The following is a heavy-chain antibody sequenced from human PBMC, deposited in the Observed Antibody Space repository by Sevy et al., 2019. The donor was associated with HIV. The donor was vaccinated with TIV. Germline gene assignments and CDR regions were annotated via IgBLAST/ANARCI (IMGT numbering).Heavy chain of an antibody. V-gene: IGHV3-74*01. J-gene: IGHJ5*02. Sequence: GGSLSLSCAASGFTFSSYWMHWVRQVPGKGLVWVSRIKSDGSSTSYADSVKGRFTISRDNAKNTLYLQMNSLRAEDTAVYYCARDRSGSYHVSDNWFDPWGQGTLVTVSS. CDR1: GFTFSSYW. CDR2: IKSDGSST. CDR3: ARDRSGSYHVSDNWFDP. D-gene: IGHD1-26*01.